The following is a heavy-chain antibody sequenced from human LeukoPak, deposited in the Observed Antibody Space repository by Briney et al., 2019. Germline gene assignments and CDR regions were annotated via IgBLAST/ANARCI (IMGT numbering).Heavy chain of an antibody. Sequence: PGGSLRLSCVASGFTFSNYAMSWVRQAPGKGLEWVSAISQTGGDTYYADSVKGRFTISRDNSRNTLYLQMNSLRAEDTALYYCAKNYYASTGYDYWGQGTLVTVSS. V-gene: IGHV3-23*01. J-gene: IGHJ4*02. CDR3: AKNYYASTGYDY. CDR2: ISQTGGDT. CDR1: GFTFSNYA. D-gene: IGHD3-22*01.